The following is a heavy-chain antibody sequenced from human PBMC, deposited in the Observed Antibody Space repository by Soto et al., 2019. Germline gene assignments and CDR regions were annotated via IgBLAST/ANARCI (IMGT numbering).Heavy chain of an antibody. J-gene: IGHJ3*01. CDR2: IYYSGGT. CDR1: GDSISSDGYY. V-gene: IGHV4-31*03. D-gene: IGHD3-9*01. Sequence: QVQLLESGPGVVKPSQTLSLTCTVSGDSISSDGYYWSWIRQHPGKGLEWLGDIYYSGGTSYNPFHNPSLKRRITISIETAESQMSLKMASVTTADTAVYYFARRHDPLTGPYAFGVWCPGTMVHVS. CDR3: ARRHDPLTGPYAFGV.